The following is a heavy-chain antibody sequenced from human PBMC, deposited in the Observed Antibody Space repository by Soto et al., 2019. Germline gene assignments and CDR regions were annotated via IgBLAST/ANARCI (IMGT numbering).Heavy chain of an antibody. CDR3: ARDFIGYDYDYYYGMDV. CDR2: IIPIFGTA. V-gene: IGHV1-69*13. Sequence: SVKVSCKASGGTFSSYAISWVRQAPGQGLEWMGGIIPIFGTANYAQKFQGRVTITADESTSTAYMELSSLRSEDTAVYYCARDFIGYDYDYYYGMDVWGQGTTVPVSS. J-gene: IGHJ6*02. CDR1: GGTFSSYA. D-gene: IGHD5-12*01.